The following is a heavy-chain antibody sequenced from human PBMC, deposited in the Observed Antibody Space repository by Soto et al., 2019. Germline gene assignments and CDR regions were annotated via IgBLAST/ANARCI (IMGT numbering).Heavy chain of an antibody. CDR3: ARDHGYYYYGMDV. J-gene: IGHJ6*02. Sequence: GGSLRLSCAAPGFTFSSYSMNWVRQAPGKGLEWVSSISSSSSYIYYADSVKGRFTISRDNAKNSLYLQMNSLRAEDTAVYYCARDHGYYYYGMDVWGQGTTVTVSS. CDR2: ISSSSSYI. CDR1: GFTFSSYS. V-gene: IGHV3-21*01.